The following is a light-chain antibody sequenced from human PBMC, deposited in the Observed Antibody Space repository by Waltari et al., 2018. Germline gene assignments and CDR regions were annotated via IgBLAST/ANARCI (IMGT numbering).Light chain of an antibody. Sequence: QSVLTQPPSASGTPGQRVTISCSGSHSNHGSHVVNVYQQPPGTAPKLLIYRSDRRPSGVPVRFSGSKSGSSASLAVDGLHSEDEADYYCASWDDSLNGHWVFGGGTKVTVL. CDR2: RSD. V-gene: IGLV1-44*01. CDR1: HSNHGSHV. CDR3: ASWDDSLNGHWV. J-gene: IGLJ3*02.